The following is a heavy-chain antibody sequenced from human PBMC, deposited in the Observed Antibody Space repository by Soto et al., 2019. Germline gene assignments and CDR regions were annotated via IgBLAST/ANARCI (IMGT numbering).Heavy chain of an antibody. Sequence: SVKVSCKASGGTFSSYAISWVRQAPGQGLEWMGGIIPIFGTANYAQKFQGRVTITADESTSTAYMELSSLRSEDTAVYYCARPHSSGWYPFDYWGQGTLVTVSS. V-gene: IGHV1-69*13. D-gene: IGHD6-19*01. CDR3: ARPHSSGWYPFDY. CDR2: IIPIFGTA. CDR1: GGTFSSYA. J-gene: IGHJ4*02.